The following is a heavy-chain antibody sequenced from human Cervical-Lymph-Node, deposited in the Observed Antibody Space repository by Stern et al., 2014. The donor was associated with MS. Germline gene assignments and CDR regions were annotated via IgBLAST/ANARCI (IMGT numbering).Heavy chain of an antibody. J-gene: IGHJ4*02. V-gene: IGHV1-2*02. CDR2: INPSIGVT. CDR3: QAFPAY. CDR1: GYSFTDYY. Sequence: QVQLVQSGAEVKKPGASVKVSCRSSGYSFTDYYFHWVRQAPGQGLEWMGCINPSIGVTHYAQQFRGRVTMTRGSSMNTAYMEMSRLRSDDTAVYYCQAFPAYWGQGTLITVSS.